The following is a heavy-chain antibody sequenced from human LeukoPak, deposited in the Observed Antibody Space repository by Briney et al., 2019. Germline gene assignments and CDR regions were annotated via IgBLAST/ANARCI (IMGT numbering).Heavy chain of an antibody. D-gene: IGHD4-17*01. CDR2: ISGSGGST. CDR1: GFTLSSNA. Sequence: PGGSLRLSCAASGFTLSSNAMSWVRQAPGKGLEWVSTISGSGGSTYYADSVKGRFNISRDNSKNPQYLQMSSLTAEDSAVYYCAKGFYGDYSFDCWCQGSLVTVSS. J-gene: IGHJ4*02. V-gene: IGHV3-23*01. CDR3: AKGFYGDYSFDC.